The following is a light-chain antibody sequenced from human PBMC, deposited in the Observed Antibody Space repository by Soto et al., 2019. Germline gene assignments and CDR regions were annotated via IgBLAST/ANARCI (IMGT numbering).Light chain of an antibody. CDR3: QQYYDWPTIT. CDR2: GAS. CDR1: ESIRSN. J-gene: IGKJ5*01. V-gene: IGKV3-15*01. Sequence: EIVMTQSPATLSVPPGDRATLSCRANESIRSNLAWYQQKPGQAPRLLIYGASIRAADIPARFSGSGSGTEFTLTISTLQSEDFAVYYCQQYYDWPTITFGQGTRLE.